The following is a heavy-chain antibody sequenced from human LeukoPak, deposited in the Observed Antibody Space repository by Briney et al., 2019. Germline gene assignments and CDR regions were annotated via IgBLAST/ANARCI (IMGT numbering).Heavy chain of an antibody. J-gene: IGHJ1*01. CDR1: GDSISGYF. D-gene: IGHD3-3*01. CDR2: VHYGGAT. V-gene: IGHV4-59*08. Sequence: SETLSLTCTVSGDSISGYFWSWIRQTPGKGLEWIGYVHYGGATNYNPSLKSRVTMSVDTSKDQFSLKLNSVNAADTAMYYCARHRSPLESFHHWGQGTLVTVSS. CDR3: ARHRSPLESFHH.